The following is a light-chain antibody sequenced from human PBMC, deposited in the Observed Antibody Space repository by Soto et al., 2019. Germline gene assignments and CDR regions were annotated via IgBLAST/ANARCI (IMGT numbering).Light chain of an antibody. CDR1: QSVSSSY. V-gene: IGKV3-20*01. CDR2: DAS. J-gene: IGKJ1*01. Sequence: EIVLTQSPGTLSLSPGERATLSCRASQSVSSSYLAWYQQKPGQAPRLLIFDASSRATGIQDRFSGSGSGTDFTLTISRLEPEDFAVYYCQQYGRSPWTFGQGTKVEVK. CDR3: QQYGRSPWT.